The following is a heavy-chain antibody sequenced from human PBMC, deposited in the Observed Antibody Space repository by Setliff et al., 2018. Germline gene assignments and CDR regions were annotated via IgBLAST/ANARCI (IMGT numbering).Heavy chain of an antibody. CDR1: GGSITSGGYY. V-gene: IGHV4-31*03. Sequence: ASETLSLTCTVPGGSITSGGYYWNWIRHLPGKGLKWIGYIDSSGRTYYNPSLKSRIIISADASKNQFSLRLTSVTAADTALYYCARHGGGTPYYYESRGFDSWGQGTQVTVSS. CDR2: IDSSGRT. D-gene: IGHD3-22*01. CDR3: ARHGGGTPYYYESRGFDS. J-gene: IGHJ4*02.